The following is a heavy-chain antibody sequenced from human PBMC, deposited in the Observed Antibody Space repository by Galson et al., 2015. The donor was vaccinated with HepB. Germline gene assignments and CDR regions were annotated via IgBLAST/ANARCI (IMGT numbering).Heavy chain of an antibody. CDR3: ARRPDLGYCSSTSCYRGYYYGMDV. D-gene: IGHD2-2*02. CDR2: IYSGGST. CDR1: GFTVSSNY. V-gene: IGHV3-66*02. Sequence: SLRLSCAASGFTVSSNYMSWVRQAPGKGLEWVSVIYSGGSTYYADSVKGRFTISRDNSKNTLYLQMNSLRAEDTAVYYCARRPDLGYCSSTSCYRGYYYGMDVWGQGTTVTVSS. J-gene: IGHJ6*02.